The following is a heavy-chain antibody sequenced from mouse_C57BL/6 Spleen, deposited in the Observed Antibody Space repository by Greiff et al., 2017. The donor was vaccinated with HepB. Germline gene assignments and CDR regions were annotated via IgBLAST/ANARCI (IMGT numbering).Heavy chain of an antibody. Sequence: EVQLVESEGGLVQPGSSMKLSCTASGFTFSDYYMAWVRQVPEKGLEWVANINYDGSSTYYLDSLKSRFIISRDNAKNILYLQMSSLKSEDTATYYCARDRDYAMDYWGQGPSVTVSS. CDR1: GFTFSDYY. CDR2: INYDGSST. V-gene: IGHV5-16*01. J-gene: IGHJ4*01. D-gene: IGHD3-3*01. CDR3: ARDRDYAMDY.